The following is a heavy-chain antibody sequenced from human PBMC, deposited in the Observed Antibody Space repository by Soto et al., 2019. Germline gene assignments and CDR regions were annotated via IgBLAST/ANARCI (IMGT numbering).Heavy chain of an antibody. CDR2: IHNSGST. Sequence: QEQLQESGPGLVKPSQTLSLTCTVSGGSMNSHDYYWSWIRQPPGKGLEWIGYIHNSGSTYYNPSLKGRLTLSSDTSKNQFSLMLNSVTAADTALYYCARGEVRGPFDIWGQGTMVTVSS. CDR3: ARGEVRGPFDI. J-gene: IGHJ3*02. CDR1: GGSMNSHDYY. D-gene: IGHD3-10*01. V-gene: IGHV4-30-4*01.